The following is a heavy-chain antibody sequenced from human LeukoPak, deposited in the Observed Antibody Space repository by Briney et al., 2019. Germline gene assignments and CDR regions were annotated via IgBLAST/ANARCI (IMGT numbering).Heavy chain of an antibody. CDR1: GFTFSSYE. D-gene: IGHD2-15*01. V-gene: IGHV3-48*03. CDR3: ARARGVVVVAAVNWFDP. Sequence: GGSLRLSCAASGFTFSSYEMNWVRQAPGKGLEWVSYISSSGSTTSYADSVRGRFTISRDNAKNSLYLQMNSLRAEDTAVYYCARARGVVVVAAVNWFDPWGQGTLVTVSS. J-gene: IGHJ5*02. CDR2: ISSSGSTT.